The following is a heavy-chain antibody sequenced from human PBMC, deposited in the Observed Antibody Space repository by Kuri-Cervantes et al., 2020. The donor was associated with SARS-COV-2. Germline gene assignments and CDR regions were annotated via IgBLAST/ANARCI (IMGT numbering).Heavy chain of an antibody. Sequence: GESLKISCIGSGFTFGDYAMRWFRQAPGKGLEWVGFIRSKAHGGTTEYAASVKGRFTISSDDSKSIASLQMNSLKTEDTAVYYCTREDDYIDLELGFDYWAREPWSPSPQ. J-gene: IGHJ4*02. CDR2: IRSKAHGGTT. CDR3: TREDDYIDLELGFDY. V-gene: IGHV3-49*03. D-gene: IGHD4-17*01. CDR1: GFTFGDYA.